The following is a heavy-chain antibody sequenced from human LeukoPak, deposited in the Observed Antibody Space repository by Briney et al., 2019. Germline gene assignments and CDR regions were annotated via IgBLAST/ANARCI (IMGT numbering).Heavy chain of an antibody. CDR3: ARERKAANYYFDY. CDR1: GYTFTGYY. V-gene: IGHV1-2*06. J-gene: IGHJ4*02. CDR2: INPNSGGT. D-gene: IGHD1-14*01. Sequence: ASVKVSCKASGYTFTGYYMHWVRQAPGQGLEWMGRINPNSGGTNYAQKFQGRVTMTRDTSISTAYMELSRLRSDDTAVYYCARERKAANYYFDYWGQGPLVTVSS.